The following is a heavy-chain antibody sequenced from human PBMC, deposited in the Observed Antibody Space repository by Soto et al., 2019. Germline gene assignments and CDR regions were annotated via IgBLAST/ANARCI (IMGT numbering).Heavy chain of an antibody. CDR2: IYYSGST. CDR3: ARDMDTAMGAYRYYYDSSGSRGYFDY. Sequence: PSETLSLTCTVSGGSISSYYWSWIRQPPGKGLEWIGYIYYSGSTNYNPSLKSRVTISVDTSKNQFSLKLSSVSAADTAVYYCARDMDTAMGAYRYYYDSSGSRGYFDYWGQGTLVTVSS. CDR1: GGSISSYY. D-gene: IGHD3-22*01. J-gene: IGHJ4*02. V-gene: IGHV4-59*01.